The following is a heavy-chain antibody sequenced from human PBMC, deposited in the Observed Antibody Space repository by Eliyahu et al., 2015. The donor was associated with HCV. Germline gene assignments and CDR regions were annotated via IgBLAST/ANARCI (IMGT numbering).Heavy chain of an antibody. Sequence: QVQLVQSGAEVKKPGSSVKVSCKASGGTFSSYTISWVRQAPGQGLEWMGRIIPILGIANYAQKFQGRVTITADKSTSTAYMELSSLRSEDTAVYYCASLYSSGHFDRVAFDIWGQGTMVTVSS. CDR1: GGTFSSYT. V-gene: IGHV1-69*02. J-gene: IGHJ3*02. CDR3: ASLYSSGHFDRVAFDI. D-gene: IGHD6-19*01. CDR2: IIPILGIA.